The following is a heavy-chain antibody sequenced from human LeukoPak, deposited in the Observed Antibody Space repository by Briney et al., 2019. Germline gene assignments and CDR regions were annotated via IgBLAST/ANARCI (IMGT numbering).Heavy chain of an antibody. CDR1: GYTFTSYD. CDR2: MNPNSGNT. J-gene: IGHJ3*02. V-gene: IGHV1-8*01. Sequence: ASVKVSCKASGYTFTSYDINWVRQATGQGLEWMGWMNPNSGNTGYAQKFQGRVTMTRNTSISTAYMELSSLRSEDTAVYYCARGSRGFLEWLYQERDAFDIWGQGTMVTVSS. CDR3: ARGSRGFLEWLYQERDAFDI. D-gene: IGHD3-3*01.